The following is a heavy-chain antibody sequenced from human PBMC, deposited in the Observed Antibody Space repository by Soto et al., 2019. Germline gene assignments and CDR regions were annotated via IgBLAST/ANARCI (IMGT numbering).Heavy chain of an antibody. Sequence: GESLNISCKGSVYSFTSYWIGGIRQRPGKGREWMGIIYPGDSDTRYSPSFQGQVTISADKSISAAYLQWSSLKASDTAMYYCARPTTLGYCSGGSWCFDYWGQGTLVTVSS. D-gene: IGHD2-15*01. CDR3: ARPTTLGYCSGGSWCFDY. CDR2: IYPGDSDT. V-gene: IGHV5-51*01. CDR1: VYSFTSYW. J-gene: IGHJ4*02.